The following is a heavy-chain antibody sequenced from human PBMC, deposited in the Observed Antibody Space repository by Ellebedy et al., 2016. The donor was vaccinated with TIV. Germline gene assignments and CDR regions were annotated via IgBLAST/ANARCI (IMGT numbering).Heavy chain of an antibody. J-gene: IGHJ1*01. D-gene: IGHD4-23*01. V-gene: IGHV1-46*04. Sequence: AASVKVSCKASGYTFTSYYMHWVRQALGQGLEWMGIINPSGGSTSYAQKLQGRVTMTRDTSTSTVYMELSSLRSEDTAVYYCASDYGGNSNFQHWGQGTLVTVSS. CDR1: GYTFTSYY. CDR2: INPSGGST. CDR3: ASDYGGNSNFQH.